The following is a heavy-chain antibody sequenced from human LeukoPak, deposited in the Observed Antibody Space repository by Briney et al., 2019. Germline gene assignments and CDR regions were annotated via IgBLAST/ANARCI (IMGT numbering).Heavy chain of an antibody. V-gene: IGHV5-51*01. Sequence: GESLKISCKGSGYSFTSYWIGWVRQMPGIGLEWMGIIYPGDSDSRYSPSFQGQVTISADKSISTTYLQWSSLKASDTAMYYCARQVAYTSGRTFDFWGQGTLVTVPS. CDR1: GYSFTSYW. CDR3: ARQVAYTSGRTFDF. CDR2: IYPGDSDS. J-gene: IGHJ4*02. D-gene: IGHD6-19*01.